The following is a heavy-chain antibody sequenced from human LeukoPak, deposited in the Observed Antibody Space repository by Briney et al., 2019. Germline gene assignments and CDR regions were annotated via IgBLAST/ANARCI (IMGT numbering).Heavy chain of an antibody. CDR3: GIDPNGDYIGAFDF. Sequence: GGSLRLSCAASGFTFSSYSMNWVRQAPGKGLEWASSITGSGTTTRYADSVKGRFTISRDNSVDTLYLQMNSLSAEDTAVYYCGIDPNGDYIGAFDFWGQGTMVTVS. J-gene: IGHJ3*01. D-gene: IGHD4-17*01. CDR2: ITGSGTTT. CDR1: GFTFSSYS. V-gene: IGHV3-23*01.